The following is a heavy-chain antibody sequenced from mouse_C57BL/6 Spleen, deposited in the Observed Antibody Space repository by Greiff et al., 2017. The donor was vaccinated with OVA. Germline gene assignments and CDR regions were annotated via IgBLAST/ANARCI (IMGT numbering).Heavy chain of an antibody. V-gene: IGHV5-16*01. J-gene: IGHJ3*01. D-gene: IGHD2-5*01. CDR1: GFTFSDYY. CDR3: ARVYSNYFAY. CDR2: INYDGSST. Sequence: DVKLVESEGGLVQPGSSMKLSCTASGFTFSDYYMAWVRQVPEKGLEWVANINYDGSSTYYLDSLKSRFIISRDNAKNILYLQMSSLKSEDTATYYCARVYSNYFAYWGQGTLVTVSA.